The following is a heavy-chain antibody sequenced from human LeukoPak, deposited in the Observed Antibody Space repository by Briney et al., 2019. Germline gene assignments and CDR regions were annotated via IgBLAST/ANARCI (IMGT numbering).Heavy chain of an antibody. CDR2: ISYDGSNK. CDR3: ARGSSFYDILTGNP. D-gene: IGHD3-9*01. CDR1: GFTFSSYA. V-gene: IGHV3-30-3*01. Sequence: RGSLRLSCAASGFTFSSYAMHWVRQAPGKGLEWVAVISYDGSNKYYADSVKGRFTISRDNSKNTLYPQMNSLRAEDTAVYYCARGSSFYDILTGNPWGQGTLVTVSS. J-gene: IGHJ5*02.